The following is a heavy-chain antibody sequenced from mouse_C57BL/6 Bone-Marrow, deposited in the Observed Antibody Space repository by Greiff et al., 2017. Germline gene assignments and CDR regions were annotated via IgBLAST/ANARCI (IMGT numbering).Heavy chain of an antibody. CDR2: ISDGGSYT. D-gene: IGHD2-5*01. J-gene: IGHJ3*01. CDR3: ARERYYSNYGFAY. CDR1: GFTFSSYA. Sequence: EVKLVESGGGLVKPGGSLKLSCAASGFTFSSYAMSWVRQTPEKRLEWVATISDGGSYTYYPDNVKGRFTISRDNAKNNLYLQMSHLKSEDTAMYYCARERYYSNYGFAYWGQGTLVTVSA. V-gene: IGHV5-4*01.